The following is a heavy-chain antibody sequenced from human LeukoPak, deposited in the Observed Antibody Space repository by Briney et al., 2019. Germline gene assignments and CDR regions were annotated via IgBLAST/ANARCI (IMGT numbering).Heavy chain of an antibody. V-gene: IGHV1-24*01. J-gene: IGHJ4*02. CDR1: GYTLTELS. CDR3: VRVLQEGLLAARDY. CDR2: FDPEDGET. Sequence: ASVKVSCKVSGYTLTELSMHWVRQAPGKGLEWMGGFDPEDGETIYAQKFQGRVTITADKSTSTAYMELSSLRSEDTAVYYCVRVLQEGLLAARDYWGQGTLVTVSS. D-gene: IGHD2-8*02.